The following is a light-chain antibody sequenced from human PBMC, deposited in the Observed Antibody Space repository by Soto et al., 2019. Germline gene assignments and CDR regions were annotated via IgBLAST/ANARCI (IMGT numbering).Light chain of an antibody. CDR1: QGISNF. CDR2: AAS. CDR3: QKYKSAPSLT. Sequence: DIPMTQSPSSLSASVGDRVTITCRASQGISNFLAWYQHKPGKVPKLLIYAASTLQSGVPSRFSGSGSGTDFTLTISSLQPEDVATYYCQKYKSAPSLTFGGGTNVEIK. V-gene: IGKV1-27*01. J-gene: IGKJ4*01.